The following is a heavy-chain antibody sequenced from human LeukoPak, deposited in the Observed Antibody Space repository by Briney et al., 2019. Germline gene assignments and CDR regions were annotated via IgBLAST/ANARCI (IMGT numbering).Heavy chain of an antibody. Sequence: PSETLSLTCAVYGGSFSGYYWSWIRQPPGKGLEWIGEINHSGSTNYNPSLKSRVTISVDTSKNQFSLKLSSVTAADTAVYYCARRRVGYCSSTSCPFDYWGQGTLVTVSS. CDR1: GGSFSGYY. J-gene: IGHJ4*02. D-gene: IGHD2-2*01. CDR3: ARRRVGYCSSTSCPFDY. CDR2: INHSGST. V-gene: IGHV4-34*01.